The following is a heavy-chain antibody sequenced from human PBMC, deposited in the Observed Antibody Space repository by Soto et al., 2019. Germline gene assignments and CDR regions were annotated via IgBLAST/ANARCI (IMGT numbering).Heavy chain of an antibody. CDR2: ISSSSSYI. J-gene: IGHJ3*02. CDR1: GFTFSSYS. CDR3: ARSLWFGESYDAFDI. Sequence: ESGGGLVKPGGSLRLSCAASGFTFSSYSMNWVRQAPGKGLEWVSSISSSSSYIYYADSVKGRFTISRDNAKNSLYLQMNSLRAEDTAVYYCARSLWFGESYDAFDIWGQGTMVTVSS. D-gene: IGHD3-10*01. V-gene: IGHV3-21*01.